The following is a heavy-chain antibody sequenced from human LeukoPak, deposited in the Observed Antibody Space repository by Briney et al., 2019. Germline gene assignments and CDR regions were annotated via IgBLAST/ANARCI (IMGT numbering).Heavy chain of an antibody. D-gene: IGHD6-13*01. CDR1: GFTFSDYS. CDR3: ARGPRNSSSYQYFQH. J-gene: IGHJ1*01. V-gene: IGHV3-21*01. Sequence: PGGSLRLSCAASGFTFSDYSMNWVRQAPGKGLEWVSSISSSSAYIYYADSVKGRFTVSRDNAENSLPLQMNSLRAEDSAIYHCARGPRNSSSYQYFQHWGQGTLVTVSA. CDR2: ISSSSAYI.